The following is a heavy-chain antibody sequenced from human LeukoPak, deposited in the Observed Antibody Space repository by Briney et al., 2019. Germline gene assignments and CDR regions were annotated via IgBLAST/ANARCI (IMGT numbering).Heavy chain of an antibody. D-gene: IGHD7-27*01. V-gene: IGHV1-69*13. CDR1: GGTFSSYA. Sequence: SVKVSCKASGGTFSSYAISWVRQAPGQGLEWMGGVIPIFGTANYAQKFQGRVTITADESTSTAYMELSGLRSEDTAVYYCATRWGGDYYYYMDVWGKGTTVTVSS. CDR2: VIPIFGTA. J-gene: IGHJ6*03. CDR3: ATRWGGDYYYYMDV.